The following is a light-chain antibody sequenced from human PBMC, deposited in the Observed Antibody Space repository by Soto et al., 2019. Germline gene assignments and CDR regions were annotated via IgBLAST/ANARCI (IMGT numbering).Light chain of an antibody. CDR1: SSDVGGYNY. J-gene: IGLJ1*01. Sequence: QSALTQPASVSGSPGQSITISCTGTSSDVGGYNYVSRYQQHPGKAPKLMLYDVSNRPSGVSNRFSGSKSGNTASLTISGLQAADEADYFCSSYTSSMTNVFGSGTKVTV. V-gene: IGLV2-14*01. CDR2: DVS. CDR3: SSYTSSMTNV.